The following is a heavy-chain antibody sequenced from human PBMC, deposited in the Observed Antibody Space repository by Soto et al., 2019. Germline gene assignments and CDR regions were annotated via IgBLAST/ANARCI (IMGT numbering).Heavy chain of an antibody. CDR3: AHSSSRWPLGY. CDR1: GFSLSTSGVG. V-gene: IGHV2-5*02. Sequence: QITLKESGPTLVKPTQPLTLSCTFSGFSLSTSGVGVFWIRQPPRKALEWLALIYLDDDKRYSPSLKSRRTMTKDTSKNQVVITVSNMEPVDTATYYCAHSSSRWPLGYWGQGTLVTV. CDR2: IYLDDDK. J-gene: IGHJ4*02. D-gene: IGHD4-17*01.